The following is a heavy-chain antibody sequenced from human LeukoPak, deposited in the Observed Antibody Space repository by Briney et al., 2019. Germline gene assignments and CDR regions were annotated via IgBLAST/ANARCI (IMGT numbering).Heavy chain of an antibody. D-gene: IGHD6-19*01. V-gene: IGHV3-21*01. Sequence: GGSLRLSCAASGFTVSSNYMSWVRQAPGKGLEWVSSIIIGGDYIYYADSVTGRFTISRDNAKNSLYLQMNSLRDEDTAVYYCARGSRSGWYDYFDYWGQGILVTVSS. CDR2: IIIGGDYI. J-gene: IGHJ4*02. CDR1: GFTVSSNY. CDR3: ARGSRSGWYDYFDY.